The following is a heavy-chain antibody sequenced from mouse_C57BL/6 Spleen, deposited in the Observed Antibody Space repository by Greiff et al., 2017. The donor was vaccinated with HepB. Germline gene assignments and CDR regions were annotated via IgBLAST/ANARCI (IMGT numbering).Heavy chain of an antibody. CDR3: AREGNYYGSSYDYAMDY. V-gene: IGHV5-16*01. D-gene: IGHD1-1*01. CDR1: GFTFSDYY. CDR2: INYDGSST. Sequence: DVHLVESEGGLVQPGSSMKLSCTASGFTFSDYYMAWVRQVPEKGLEWVANINYDGSSTYYLDSLKSRFIISRDNAKNILYLQMSSLKSEDTATYYCAREGNYYGSSYDYAMDYWGQGTSVTVSS. J-gene: IGHJ4*01.